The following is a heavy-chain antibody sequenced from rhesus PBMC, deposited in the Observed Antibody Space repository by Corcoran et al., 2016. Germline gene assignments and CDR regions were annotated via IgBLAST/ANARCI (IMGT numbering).Heavy chain of an antibody. J-gene: IGHJ5-1*01. Sequence: EVQLVESGGGLVQPGGFLGLSWAASGFTFVISGIHWDRQAPGKGREWVAVIASDGSNKYFADSVKDRFTISRDNSNNILYLQMNNLKLEDTAVYYCTRFDVWGPGVLVTVSS. CDR2: IASDGSNK. CDR1: GFTFVISG. CDR3: TRFDV. V-gene: IGHV3-54*02.